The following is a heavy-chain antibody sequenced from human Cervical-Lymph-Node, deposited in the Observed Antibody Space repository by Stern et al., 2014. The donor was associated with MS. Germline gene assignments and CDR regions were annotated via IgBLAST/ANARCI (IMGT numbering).Heavy chain of an antibody. CDR1: GFTFSSYS. D-gene: IGHD6-13*01. CDR3: AREQVHGYNNRGYYYYGMDV. J-gene: IGHJ6*02. CDR2: ISSSSGTI. V-gene: IGHV3-48*01. Sequence: VQLVESGGGLVQPGGSLRLSCAASGFTFSSYSMNWVRQAPGKGLEWVSYISSSSGTIYSADSVKGRFTISRDNAKNSLYLQMHSLRAEDTAVYYCAREQVHGYNNRGYYYYGMDVWGQGTTVTVSS.